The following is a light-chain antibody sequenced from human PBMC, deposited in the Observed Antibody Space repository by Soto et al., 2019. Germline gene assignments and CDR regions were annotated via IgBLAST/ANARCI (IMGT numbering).Light chain of an antibody. Sequence: QSALTQPPSASGTPGQRVTISCSGSNSNVGNNTVNWYQQFPGTSPRLLIYDDDKRPSGIPDRFPGSKSGTSATLGITGLQTGDEADYYCGTWDRSLSADVFGTGTKVTV. CDR1: NSNVGNNT. CDR2: DDD. V-gene: IGLV1-51*01. J-gene: IGLJ1*01. CDR3: GTWDRSLSADV.